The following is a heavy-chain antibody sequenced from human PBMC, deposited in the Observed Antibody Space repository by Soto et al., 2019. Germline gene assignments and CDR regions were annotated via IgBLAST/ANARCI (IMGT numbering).Heavy chain of an antibody. D-gene: IGHD3-16*01. CDR3: AGGALGYNWFDP. CDR2: IYSNEYT. CDR1: GGSISSGDYY. J-gene: IGHJ5*02. V-gene: IGHV4-30-4*01. Sequence: QVQLQESGPGLVKASQTLSITCTVSGGSISSGDYYWSWIRQPPGKGPEWIGYIYSNEYTSYEPSLKSRVTISLDTSKNHFSLNLNSVTAADTAVYYCAGGALGYNWFDPWGQGTLVTVSS.